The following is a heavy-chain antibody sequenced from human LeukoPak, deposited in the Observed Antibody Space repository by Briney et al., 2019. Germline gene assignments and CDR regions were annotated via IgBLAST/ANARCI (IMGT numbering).Heavy chain of an antibody. D-gene: IGHD6-13*01. V-gene: IGHV3-43*01. J-gene: IGHJ4*02. Sequence: GGSLRLSCAASGFTFDDYSMHWVRHAPGKGLEWVSLITWDGDNTYYADSVRGRFTISRDNSANSLYLQMNSLRTEDTALYYCAKASSSWSELEYWGQGTLVTVSS. CDR2: ITWDGDNT. CDR3: AKASSSWSELEY. CDR1: GFTFDDYS.